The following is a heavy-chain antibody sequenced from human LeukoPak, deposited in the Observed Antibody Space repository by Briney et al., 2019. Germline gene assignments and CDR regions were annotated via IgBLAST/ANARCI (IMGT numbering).Heavy chain of an antibody. CDR3: ARCSAYYYYYYMDV. Sequence: SETLSLTCAVYGGSFSGYYWSWIRQPPGKGLEWIGEINHSGSTNYNPSLKSRVTISVDTSKNQFSLKLSSVTAADTAVYYCARCSAYYYYYYMDVWGKGTTVTVSS. V-gene: IGHV4-34*01. D-gene: IGHD6-6*01. CDR2: INHSGST. CDR1: GGSFSGYY. J-gene: IGHJ6*03.